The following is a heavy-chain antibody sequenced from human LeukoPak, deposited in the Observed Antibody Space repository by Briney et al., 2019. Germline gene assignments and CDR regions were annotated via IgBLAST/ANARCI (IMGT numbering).Heavy chain of an antibody. D-gene: IGHD3-3*01. CDR2: INPNSGGT. Sequence: APVKGSFKASGYPFTGYYMHWVRPGPGQGLEWMGWINPNSGGTNYAQKFQGRVTMTRDTSISTAYMELSRLRSDDTAVYYCASRFLDNGWGQGTLVTVSS. CDR3: ASRFLDNG. CDR1: GYPFTGYY. V-gene: IGHV1-2*02. J-gene: IGHJ4*02.